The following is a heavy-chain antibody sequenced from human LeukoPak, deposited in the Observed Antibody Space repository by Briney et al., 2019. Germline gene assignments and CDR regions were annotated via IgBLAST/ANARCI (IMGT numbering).Heavy chain of an antibody. D-gene: IGHD3-9*01. V-gene: IGHV3-48*04. CDR3: ARLTRYAGNP. CDR1: GFTFSSYT. J-gene: IGHJ5*02. Sequence: GGSLRLSCAASGFTFSSYTMNWVRQAPGKGLEWVSYISSSSSTIYYADSVKGRFTVSRDNAKNSLYLQMNSLRAEDTAVYYCARLTRYAGNPWGQGTLVIVSS. CDR2: ISSSSSTI.